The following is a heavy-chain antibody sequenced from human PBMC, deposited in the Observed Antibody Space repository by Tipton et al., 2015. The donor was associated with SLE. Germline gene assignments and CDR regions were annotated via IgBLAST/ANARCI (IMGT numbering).Heavy chain of an antibody. CDR1: GFTFSSYS. Sequence: SLRLSCAASGFTFSSYSMNWVRQAPGKGLEWVSSISGSSSYIYYADSVKGRFTISRDNAKNSLYLQMNSLRAEDTAVYYCARASNWNYGDDAFDIWGQGTMVTVSS. CDR3: ARASNWNYGDDAFDI. V-gene: IGHV3-21*01. D-gene: IGHD1-7*01. J-gene: IGHJ3*02. CDR2: ISGSSSYI.